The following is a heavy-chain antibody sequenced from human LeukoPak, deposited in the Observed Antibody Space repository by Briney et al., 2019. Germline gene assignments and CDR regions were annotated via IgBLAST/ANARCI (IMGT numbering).Heavy chain of an antibody. CDR3: ARGHSALNYYDSIWFDP. V-gene: IGHV3-13*01. D-gene: IGHD3-22*01. CDR2: IGTAGDT. J-gene: IGHJ5*02. CDR1: GFTFSSYD. Sequence: PGGSLRLSCAASGFTFSSYDMHWVRQATGKGLEWVSAIGTAGDTYYPGSVKGRFTISRENAKNSLYLQMNSVRAGDTAVYYCARGHSALNYYDSIWFDPWGQGTLVTVSS.